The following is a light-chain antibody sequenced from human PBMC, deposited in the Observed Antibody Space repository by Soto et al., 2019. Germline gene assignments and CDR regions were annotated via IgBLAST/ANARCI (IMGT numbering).Light chain of an antibody. CDR1: QSVNSN. V-gene: IGKV3-15*01. Sequence: EIVLTQSSVTLSVSPGERATLSCRASQSVNSNLAWYQQKPGQAPRLLIYGASTRANGVPARFSGGGSGTEFTLTISSLQSEDFALYYCQQYRTFGQGTKVEIK. CDR3: QQYRT. J-gene: IGKJ1*01. CDR2: GAS.